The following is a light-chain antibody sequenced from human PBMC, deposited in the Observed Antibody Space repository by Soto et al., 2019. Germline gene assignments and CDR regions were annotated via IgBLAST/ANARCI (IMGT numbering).Light chain of an antibody. J-gene: IGKJ2*01. CDR1: QSVSNNY. CDR3: QQDGSSPPYT. CDR2: GSS. V-gene: IGKV3-20*01. Sequence: EVVLTQSPGTLSLSPGERATLSCRASQSVSNNYFAWYQQKPGQAPRLLIFGSSDRATGIPDRFSGSGSGTNFPLPISRLEPEDFAMYYGQQDGSSPPYTFGQGTKLEIK.